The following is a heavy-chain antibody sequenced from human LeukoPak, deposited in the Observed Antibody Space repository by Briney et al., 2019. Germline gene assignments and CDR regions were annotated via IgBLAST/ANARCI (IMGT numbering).Heavy chain of an antibody. D-gene: IGHD5-18*01. Sequence: SETLSLTCAVYGGSFGGYYWSWIRQPPGKGLEWIGEINHSGSTNYNPSLKSRVTISVDTSKNQFSLKLSSVTAADTAVYYCARHYEDTAMDLFDYWGQGTLVTVSS. CDR2: INHSGST. CDR1: GGSFGGYY. V-gene: IGHV4-34*01. J-gene: IGHJ4*02. CDR3: ARHYEDTAMDLFDY.